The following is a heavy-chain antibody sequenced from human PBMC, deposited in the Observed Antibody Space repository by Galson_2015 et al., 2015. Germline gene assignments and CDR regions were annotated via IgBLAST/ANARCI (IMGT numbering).Heavy chain of an antibody. D-gene: IGHD3-3*01. CDR1: GFTFSSYS. CDR2: ISSSSSSI. CDR3: AKLRQEIYGDYYMDV. V-gene: IGHV3-48*02. J-gene: IGHJ6*03. Sequence: SLRLSCAASGFTFSSYSMNWVRQAPGQGLQWVSYISSSSSSIHYADSVKGRFTISRDNAKNSLYLQLNSLRDEDTAVYYCAKLRQEIYGDYYMDVWGKGTTVTVSS.